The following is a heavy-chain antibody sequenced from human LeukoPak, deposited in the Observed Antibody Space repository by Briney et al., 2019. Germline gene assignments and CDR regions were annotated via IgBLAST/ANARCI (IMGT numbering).Heavy chain of an antibody. D-gene: IGHD3-22*01. V-gene: IGHV4-39*01. CDR3: ARHRGDYDSSGYYWLDP. J-gene: IGHJ5*02. CDR1: GGSISSTTYY. CDR2: IYYSGST. Sequence: PSETLSLTCSVSGGSISSTTYYWAWIRQPPGKGLEWIGTIYYSGSTYYNPSLKSRVTISVDTSNNQFSLKLRSVTAADTAVYYCARHRGDYDSSGYYWLDPWSQGTLVTVSS.